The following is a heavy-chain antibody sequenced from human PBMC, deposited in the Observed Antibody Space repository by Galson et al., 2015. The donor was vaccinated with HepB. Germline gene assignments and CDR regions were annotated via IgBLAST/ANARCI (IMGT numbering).Heavy chain of an antibody. CDR2: IIPIFGTA. J-gene: IGHJ6*02. Sequence: SVKVSCKASGGTFSSYAISWVRQAPGQGLEWMGGIIPIFGTANYAQKFRGRVTITADESTSTAYMELSSLRSEDTAVYYCARGRGYCSSTSCYLRLVNYYGMDVWGQGTTVTVSS. CDR1: GGTFSSYA. CDR3: ARGRGYCSSTSCYLRLVNYYGMDV. V-gene: IGHV1-69*13. D-gene: IGHD2-2*01.